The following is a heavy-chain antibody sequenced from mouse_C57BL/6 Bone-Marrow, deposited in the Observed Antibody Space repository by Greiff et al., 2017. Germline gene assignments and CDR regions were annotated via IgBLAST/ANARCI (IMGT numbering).Heavy chain of an antibody. Sequence: EVQLQQSGPELVKPGASVKISCKASGYTFTDYYMNWVKQSHGKSLEWIGDINPNNGGTSYNQKFKGKATLTVDKSSSTAYMELRSLTSEDSAVYYCTRPVGFDYWGQGTTLTVSS. CDR1: GYTFTDYY. CDR2: INPNNGGT. J-gene: IGHJ2*01. V-gene: IGHV1-26*01. CDR3: TRPVGFDY. D-gene: IGHD1-1*01.